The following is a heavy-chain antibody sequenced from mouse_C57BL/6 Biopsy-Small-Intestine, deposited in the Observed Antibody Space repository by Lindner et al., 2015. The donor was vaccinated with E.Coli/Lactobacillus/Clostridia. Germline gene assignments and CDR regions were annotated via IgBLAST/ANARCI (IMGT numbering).Heavy chain of an antibody. CDR2: IDPENGDT. J-gene: IGHJ2*01. D-gene: IGHD2-2*01. CDR3: TQGLPMDY. V-gene: IGHV14-4*01. Sequence: VQLQESGAELVRPGASVKLSCTASGFNIKDDYMHWVKQRPEQGLEWIGWIDPENGDTEYASKFQGKATITADTSSNTAYLQLSSLTSEDTAVYYCTQGLPMDYWGQGTTLTVSS. CDR1: GFNIKDDY.